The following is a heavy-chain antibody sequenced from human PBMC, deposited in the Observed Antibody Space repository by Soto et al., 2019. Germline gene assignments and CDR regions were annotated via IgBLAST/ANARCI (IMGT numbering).Heavy chain of an antibody. CDR2: ISNNADAT. V-gene: IGHV3-23*01. CDR3: AQLALWFGEFGRGY. J-gene: IGHJ4*02. D-gene: IGHD3-10*01. Sequence: EVHLSGSGGGVTQPGGSLRLSCAAPGINFRSFAMSWVRQAPGKGRPWVASISNNADATYYADSGKGRFHISRENSKKTVFLEMNSLRVEDTAVYYCAQLALWFGEFGRGYWGQGALVTVSS. CDR1: GINFRSFA.